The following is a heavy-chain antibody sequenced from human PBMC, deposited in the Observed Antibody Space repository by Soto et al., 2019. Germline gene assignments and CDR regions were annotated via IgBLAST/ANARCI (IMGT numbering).Heavy chain of an antibody. CDR2: IYNSGST. Sequence: QVQLQESGPGLVKPSQTLSLTCTVSGGSINSGGYYWSWIRQHPGKGLEWIGYIYNSGSTYYNPSLKNLITLSVDTSKNQFSLKLSSVTAADTAVYYCAREEVSYYGSGSYNWFDPWGQGTLVTVSS. D-gene: IGHD3-10*01. V-gene: IGHV4-31*01. CDR3: AREEVSYYGSGSYNWFDP. CDR1: GGSINSGGYY. J-gene: IGHJ5*02.